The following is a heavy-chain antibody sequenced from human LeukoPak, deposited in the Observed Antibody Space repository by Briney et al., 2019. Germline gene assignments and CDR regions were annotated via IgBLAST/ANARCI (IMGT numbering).Heavy chain of an antibody. CDR2: INHSGSI. CDR3: ARLFCYSTACYVDS. Sequence: SETLSLTCAVYGGSSSVYYWSWIRQPPGKGLEWMGEINHSGSIKFNPSLKSRVTLSIDTSRNQFSLNLSSVTAADTAVYYCARLFCYSTACYVDSWGQGTLVTVSS. D-gene: IGHD2-2*01. J-gene: IGHJ4*02. CDR1: GGSSSVYY. V-gene: IGHV4-34*01.